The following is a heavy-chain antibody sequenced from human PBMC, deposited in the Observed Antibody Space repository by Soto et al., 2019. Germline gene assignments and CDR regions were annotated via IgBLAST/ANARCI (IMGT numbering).Heavy chain of an antibody. CDR3: ASKGYYYDSSGYYPIVDY. Sequence: SETLSLTCAVYGGSFSGYYWSWIRQPPGKGLELIGEINHSGSTNYIPSLKSRVTISVDTSKNHFSLKLSSVTAADTAVYYCASKGYYYDSSGYYPIVDYWGQGTLVTVSS. CDR1: GGSFSGYY. CDR2: INHSGST. V-gene: IGHV4-34*01. D-gene: IGHD3-22*01. J-gene: IGHJ4*02.